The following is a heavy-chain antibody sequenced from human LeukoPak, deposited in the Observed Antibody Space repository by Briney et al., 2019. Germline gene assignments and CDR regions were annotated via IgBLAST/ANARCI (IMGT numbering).Heavy chain of an antibody. V-gene: IGHV3-21*01. CDR3: ARDFWEGATPLGY. CDR1: GFTFSSYS. Sequence: GGSLRLSCAASGFTFSSYSMNWVRQAPGKGLEWVSSISSSSSYIYYADSVKGRFTTSRDNAKNSLYLQMNSLRAEDTAVYYCARDFWEGATPLGYWGQGTLVTVSS. J-gene: IGHJ4*02. D-gene: IGHD1-26*01. CDR2: ISSSSSYI.